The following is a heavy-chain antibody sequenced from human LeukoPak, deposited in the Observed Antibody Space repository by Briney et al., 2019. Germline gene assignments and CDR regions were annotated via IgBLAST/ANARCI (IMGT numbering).Heavy chain of an antibody. V-gene: IGHV3-30*04. CDR2: ISYDGSNK. J-gene: IGHJ4*02. D-gene: IGHD5-24*01. Sequence: PGRSLRLSCAASGFTFSSYAMHWVRQAPGKGLEWVAVISYDGSNKYYADSVKGRFTISRDNSKNTLYLQMNSLRAEDTAVYYCARDTLGQMATSTSIAYWGQGTLVTVSS. CDR3: ARDTLGQMATSTSIAY. CDR1: GFTFSSYA.